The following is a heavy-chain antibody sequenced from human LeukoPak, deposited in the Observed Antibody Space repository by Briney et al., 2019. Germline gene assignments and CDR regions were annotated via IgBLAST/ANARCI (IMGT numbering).Heavy chain of an antibody. CDR1: GFTFSTSW. D-gene: IGHD6-19*01. CDR2: ISGSGGST. Sequence: GGSLRLSCAASGFTFSTSWMTWVRQAPGKGLEWVSAISGSGGSTYSADSVKGRFTISRDNSKNTLYLQMNSLRAEDTAVYYCAKDHVYSSGWTTDFDYWGQGTLVTVSS. J-gene: IGHJ4*02. CDR3: AKDHVYSSGWTTDFDY. V-gene: IGHV3-23*01.